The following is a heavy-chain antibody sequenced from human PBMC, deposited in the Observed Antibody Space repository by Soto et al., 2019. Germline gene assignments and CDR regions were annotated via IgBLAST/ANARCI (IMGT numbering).Heavy chain of an antibody. J-gene: IGHJ4*02. Sequence: GGSLRLSCAASGFTFSSYGMHWVRQAPGKGLEWVAVISYDGSNKYYADSVKGRFTISRDNSKNTLYLQMSSLRAEDTAVYYCAKLSAAAAGRESFDYWGQGTLVTVSS. D-gene: IGHD6-13*01. CDR1: GFTFSSYG. CDR3: AKLSAAAAGRESFDY. CDR2: ISYDGSNK. V-gene: IGHV3-30*18.